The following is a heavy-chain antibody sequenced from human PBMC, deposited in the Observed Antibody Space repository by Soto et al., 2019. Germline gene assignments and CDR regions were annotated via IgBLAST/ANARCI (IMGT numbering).Heavy chain of an antibody. V-gene: IGHV1-8*01. CDR3: ASDRGAIDY. Sequence: QVQLVQSGAEVKKPGASVKVSCKASGYTFTSYDINWVRQATGQGLEWMGGMNPNSGNTVYAQRFQGRVTMTRNTSISTAYMELSSLGSDGTAVDGCASDRGAIDYWGQGTLVTVSS. J-gene: IGHJ4*02. CDR2: MNPNSGNT. CDR1: GYTFTSYD. D-gene: IGHD1-26*01.